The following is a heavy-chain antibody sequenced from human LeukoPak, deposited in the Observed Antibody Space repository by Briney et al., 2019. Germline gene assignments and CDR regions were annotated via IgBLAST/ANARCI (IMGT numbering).Heavy chain of an antibody. CDR3: AKEPHSIAAATGWFDP. Sequence: GGSLRLSCTASGFTFRNYAMSWVRQAPGKGLQWVSAISGSVGGPYYSDSVKGRFTISRDNSKSTLYLQMNSLRDEDTAVYYCAKEPHSIAAATGWFDPWGQGTLVTVSS. D-gene: IGHD6-13*01. V-gene: IGHV3-23*01. CDR1: GFTFRNYA. J-gene: IGHJ5*02. CDR2: ISGSVGGP.